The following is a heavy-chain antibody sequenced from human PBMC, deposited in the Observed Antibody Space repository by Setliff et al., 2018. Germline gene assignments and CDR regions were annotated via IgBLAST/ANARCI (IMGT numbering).Heavy chain of an antibody. V-gene: IGHV4-34*01. D-gene: IGHD3-3*01. CDR2: INHSGST. J-gene: IGHJ4*01. CDR3: RFWSGYYKNDY. CDR1: GASFSDYY. Sequence: SETLSLTCTVYGASFSDYYWGWIRQPPGKGLEWIAEINHSGSTNYNPSLKSRVTISVDTSKNQFSLKLSSVTAADTAAYYCRFWSGYYKNDYWGQGTRVTV.